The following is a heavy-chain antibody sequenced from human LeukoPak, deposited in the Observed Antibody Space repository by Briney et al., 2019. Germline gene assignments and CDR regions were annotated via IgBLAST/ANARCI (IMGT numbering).Heavy chain of an antibody. Sequence: GGSLRLSCAASGFTFSNYAMSWVRQAPGKGVEWVSSISGVSSVGGTSGNTYNADSVKGRFTISRDDSKNTVSLQMNSLRAEDTAIYYCVKDLGISAGTPYWGQGTLVTVSS. CDR3: VKDLGISAGTPY. V-gene: IGHV3-23*01. J-gene: IGHJ4*02. CDR1: GFTFSNYA. D-gene: IGHD6-13*01. CDR2: ISGVSSVGGTSGNT.